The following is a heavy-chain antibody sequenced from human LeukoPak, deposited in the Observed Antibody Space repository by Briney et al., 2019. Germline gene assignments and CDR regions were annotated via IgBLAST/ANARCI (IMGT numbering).Heavy chain of an antibody. CDR3: ARDYTMTHAFDI. CDR1: GGSMSDYY. Sequence: SETLSLTCTVSGGSMSDYYWSWVRQPPEKGLEWIGYIFSTGTTNYNPSLKSRVTISVDTSKNQFSLKLNSVTAADTALYYCARDYTMTHAFDIWGQGTLVTVSS. D-gene: IGHD3-22*01. CDR2: IFSTGTT. J-gene: IGHJ3*02. V-gene: IGHV4-59*01.